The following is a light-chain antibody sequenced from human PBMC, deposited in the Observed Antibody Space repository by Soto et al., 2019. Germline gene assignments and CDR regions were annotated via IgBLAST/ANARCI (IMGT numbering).Light chain of an antibody. J-gene: IGLJ2*01. CDR3: QSYDSSLSGVV. CDR1: SSNIGAGYD. CDR2: DNS. Sequence: QSVLTQPPSVSGAPRQRVTISCSGSSSNIGAGYDVHWYQQLPGTAPKLLIYDNSNRPSGVPDRFSGSKSGTSASLAITGLQAEDEADYYCQSYDSSLSGVVFGGGTKLTVL. V-gene: IGLV1-40*01.